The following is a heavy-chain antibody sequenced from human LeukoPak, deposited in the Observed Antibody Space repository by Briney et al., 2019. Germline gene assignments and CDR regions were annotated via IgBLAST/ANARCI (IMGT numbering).Heavy chain of an antibody. CDR2: ISGSDGST. D-gene: IGHD2-2*01. CDR3: AKDRVAAAAMGAFHH. J-gene: IGHJ1*01. Sequence: ETLSLTCTVSGGSISGFYWSWVRQAPGKGLEWVSVISGSDGSTYYADSVKGRFTISRDNSKRMLYLQMNSLRAEDTAVYYCAKDRVAAAAMGAFHHWGQGALVTVSS. CDR1: GGSISGFY. V-gene: IGHV3-23*01.